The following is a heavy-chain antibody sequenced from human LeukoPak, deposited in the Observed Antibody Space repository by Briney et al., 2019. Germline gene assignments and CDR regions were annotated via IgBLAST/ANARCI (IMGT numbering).Heavy chain of an antibody. CDR2: IYHSGST. V-gene: IGHV4-39*07. J-gene: IGHJ4*02. CDR1: GGSISGSSYY. D-gene: IGHD3-22*01. CDR3: ARGVSAYDSSGCLYYFDY. Sequence: SETLSLTCTVSGGSISGSSYYWGWIRQPPGKGLEWIGEIYHSGSTNYNPSLKSRVTISVDKSKNQFSLKLSSVTAADTAVYYCARGVSAYDSSGCLYYFDYWGQGTLVTVSS.